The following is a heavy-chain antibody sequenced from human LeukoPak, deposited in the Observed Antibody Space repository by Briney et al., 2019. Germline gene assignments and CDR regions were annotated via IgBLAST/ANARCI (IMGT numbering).Heavy chain of an antibody. Sequence: GGSLRLSCAASEFTFSSYAMSWVRQAPGKGMEWVSAISSRGDYTYYADSVKGGFTLSRDNSKNTLYLQMNSLRAEDTAVYYCARAPEWLIFDYWGQGTLVTVSS. J-gene: IGHJ4*02. CDR3: ARAPEWLIFDY. CDR2: ISSRGDYT. CDR1: EFTFSSYA. V-gene: IGHV3-23*01. D-gene: IGHD6-19*01.